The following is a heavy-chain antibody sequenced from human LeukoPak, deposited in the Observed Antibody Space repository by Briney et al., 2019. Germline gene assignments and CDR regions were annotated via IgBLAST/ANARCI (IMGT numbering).Heavy chain of an antibody. CDR2: ISTGGSTI. Sequence: GGSPRLSCAASGFTFSDSYMSWIRQAQGKGLEWVSYISTGGSTIYYADSVKGRFTISRDNAKNSLYLQMNSLRAEDTAVYYCARGNLFPAYWGQGTLVTVSS. D-gene: IGHD2/OR15-2a*01. CDR3: ARGNLFPAY. J-gene: IGHJ4*02. CDR1: GFTFSDSY. V-gene: IGHV3-11*01.